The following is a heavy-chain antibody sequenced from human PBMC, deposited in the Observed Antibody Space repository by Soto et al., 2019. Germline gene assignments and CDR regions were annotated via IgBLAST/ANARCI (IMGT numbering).Heavy chain of an antibody. CDR2: IRSKAYGGTT. CDR3: TRGCSSTSCHYYYYYGMDV. D-gene: IGHD2-2*01. V-gene: IGHV3-49*03. J-gene: IGHJ6*02. CDR1: GFTFGDYA. Sequence: GGSLRLSCTASGFTFGDYAMSWLRQAPGKGLEWVGFIRSKAYGGTTEYAASVKGRFTISRDDSKSIAYLQMNSLKTEDTAVYYCTRGCSSTSCHYYYYYGMDVWGQGTTVTVSS.